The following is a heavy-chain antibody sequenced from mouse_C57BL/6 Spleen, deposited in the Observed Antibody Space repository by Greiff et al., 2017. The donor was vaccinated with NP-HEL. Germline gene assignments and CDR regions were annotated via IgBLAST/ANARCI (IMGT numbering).Heavy chain of an antibody. CDR2: ISYSGST. D-gene: IGHD2-1*01. CDR1: GYSITSGYD. CDR3: AREGYGNYFWYFDV. Sequence: EVKLVESGPGMVKPSQSLSLTCTVTGYSITSGYDWHWIRHFPGNKLEWMGYISYSGSTNYNPSLKSRISITHDTSKNHFFLKLNSVTTEDTATYYCAREGYGNYFWYFDVWGTGTTVTVSS. V-gene: IGHV3-1*01. J-gene: IGHJ1*03.